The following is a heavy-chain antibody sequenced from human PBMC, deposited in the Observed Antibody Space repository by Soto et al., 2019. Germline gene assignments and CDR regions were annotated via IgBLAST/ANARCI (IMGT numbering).Heavy chain of an antibody. CDR1: GYTFTSYG. J-gene: IGHJ4*02. Sequence: QVHLVQSGAEVKKPGASVKVSCKASGYTFTSYGITWVRQAPGQGLEWMGWISAHNGNTDYAQKLQGRVIVTRDTSTSKAYMELRSLISDDTAVYYWAGGRYGDYWGQGALVTVSS. D-gene: IGHD1-1*01. V-gene: IGHV1-18*01. CDR3: AGGRYGDY. CDR2: ISAHNGNT.